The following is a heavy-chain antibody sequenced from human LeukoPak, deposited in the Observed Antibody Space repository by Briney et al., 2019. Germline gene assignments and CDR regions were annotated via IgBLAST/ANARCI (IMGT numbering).Heavy chain of an antibody. D-gene: IGHD2-8*02. CDR2: IYYSVST. J-gene: IGHJ3*02. CDR3: ARLGGTGLLAAFDI. CDR1: GGSISSYY. V-gene: IGHV4-59*01. Sequence: SETLSLTCTVSGGSISSYYWSWIRQPPGKGLEWIGYIYYSVSTNYNPSLKSRVTISVDTSKNQFSLKLSSVTAADTAVYYCARLGGTGLLAAFDIWGQGTMVTVSS.